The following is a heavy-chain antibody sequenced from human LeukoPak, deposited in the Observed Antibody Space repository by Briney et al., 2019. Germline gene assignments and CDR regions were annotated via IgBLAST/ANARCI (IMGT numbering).Heavy chain of an antibody. D-gene: IGHD3-3*01. Sequence: GGSLRLSCAASGFTFSSYAMSWVRQAPGKGLEWVSAISGSGGSTYYADSVKGRFTISRDNSKNTLYLQMSSLRAEDTAVYYCAKDRVGVAIIYYFDYWGQGTLVTVSS. CDR1: GFTFSSYA. CDR2: ISGSGGST. V-gene: IGHV3-23*01. CDR3: AKDRVGVAIIYYFDY. J-gene: IGHJ4*02.